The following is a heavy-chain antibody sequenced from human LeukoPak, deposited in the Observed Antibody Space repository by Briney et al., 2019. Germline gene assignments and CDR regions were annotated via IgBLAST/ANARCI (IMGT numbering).Heavy chain of an antibody. CDR2: IYTSGST. J-gene: IGHJ4*02. CDR3: ARLITGYSYGYMDY. V-gene: IGHV4-61*02. CDR1: GGSISSGSYY. D-gene: IGHD5-18*01. Sequence: PSETLSLTCTVSGGSISSGSYYWSWIRQPAGKGLEWIGRIYTSGSTNYNPSLKSRVTISVDTSKNQFSLKLSSVTAADTAVYYCARLITGYSYGYMDYWGQGTLVTVSS.